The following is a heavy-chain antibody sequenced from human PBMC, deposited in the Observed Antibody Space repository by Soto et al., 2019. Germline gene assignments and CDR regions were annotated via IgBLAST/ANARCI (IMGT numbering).Heavy chain of an antibody. CDR1: GFTFNSYG. V-gene: IGHV3-33*01. J-gene: IGHJ4*02. Sequence: QVQLVESGGGVVQPGRSLRLSCAASGFTFNSYGMQWVRQAPGKGLEWVAVIWYDGSNEYYADSVKGRFTISRDNSNNALSLQMYEIRGEGRVVYYCGRDSGRYYSEHWGQGTLVHVSS. CDR3: GRDSGRYYSEH. CDR2: IWYDGSNE. D-gene: IGHD5-12*01.